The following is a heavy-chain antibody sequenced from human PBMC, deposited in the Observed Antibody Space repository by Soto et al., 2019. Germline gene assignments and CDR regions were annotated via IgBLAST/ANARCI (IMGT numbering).Heavy chain of an antibody. Sequence: QVQLQQWGAGLLKPSETLSLTCAVYGGSFSGYYWSWIRQPPGKGLEWIGEINHSGSTNYNPSLKSRVTISVDTSKNQFSLKLSSVTAADTAVYYCARRPRYYYMDVWGKGTMVTVSS. CDR2: INHSGST. V-gene: IGHV4-34*01. CDR1: GGSFSGYY. J-gene: IGHJ6*03. CDR3: ARRPRYYYMDV.